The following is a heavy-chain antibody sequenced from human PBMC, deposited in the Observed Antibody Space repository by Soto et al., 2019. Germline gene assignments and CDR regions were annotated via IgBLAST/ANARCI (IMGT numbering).Heavy chain of an antibody. CDR1: GFTFSSYA. J-gene: IGHJ5*02. D-gene: IGHD3-16*01. CDR2: ISYDGSNK. CDR3: ARDPGELWNGGWFDP. V-gene: IGHV3-30-3*01. Sequence: HPGGSLRLSCAASGFTFSSYAMHWVRQAPGKGLEWVAVISYDGSNKYYADSVKGRFTISRDNSKNTLYLQMNSLRAEDTAVYYCARDPGELWNGGWFDPWGQGTLVTVS.